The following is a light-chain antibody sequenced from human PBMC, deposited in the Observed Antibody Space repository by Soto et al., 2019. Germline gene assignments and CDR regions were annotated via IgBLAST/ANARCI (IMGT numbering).Light chain of an antibody. CDR3: QQLNSYPRT. Sequence: DIQLTQSPSFLSASVGDRVTITCRASQCISRYLAWYQQKQGKAPKLLIYAASTLQSGVPSRFSGSGSGTELTLTISSLQPEDFATYYCQQLNSYPRTFGQGTKLEIK. J-gene: IGKJ2*01. V-gene: IGKV1-9*01. CDR1: QCISRY. CDR2: AAS.